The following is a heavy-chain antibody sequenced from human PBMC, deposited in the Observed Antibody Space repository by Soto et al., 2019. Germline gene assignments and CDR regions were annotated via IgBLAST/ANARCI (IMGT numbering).Heavy chain of an antibody. CDR2: IRSRAYGGTT. CDR1: GFISGDYA. Sequence: GGSLRLSCTASGFISGDYAMSWFRQAPGKGLEWVGFIRSRAYGGTTEYAASVKGRFTISRDDSKNIAYLQMNSLKTEDTAVYYCTRICGYSGSWPPTAYWGQGTLVTVSS. J-gene: IGHJ4*02. CDR3: TRICGYSGSWPPTAY. D-gene: IGHD6-13*01. V-gene: IGHV3-49*03.